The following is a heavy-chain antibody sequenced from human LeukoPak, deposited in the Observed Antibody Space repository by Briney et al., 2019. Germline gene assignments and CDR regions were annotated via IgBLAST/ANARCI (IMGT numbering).Heavy chain of an antibody. CDR3: ARPFFQPGYYYYMDV. CDR2: IIPIFGTA. Sequence: ASVKVSCQASGGTFSSYAISWVRQAPGQGLEWMGGIIPIFGTANYAQKFQGRVTITADESTSTAYMELSSLRSEDTAVYYCARPFFQPGYYYYMDVWGKGTTVTVSS. J-gene: IGHJ6*03. D-gene: IGHD1-14*01. CDR1: GGTFSSYA. V-gene: IGHV1-69*13.